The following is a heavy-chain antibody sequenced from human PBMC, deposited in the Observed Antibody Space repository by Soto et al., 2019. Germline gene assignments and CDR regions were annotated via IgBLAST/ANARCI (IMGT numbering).Heavy chain of an antibody. D-gene: IGHD3-22*01. CDR1: GFTFSNAW. V-gene: IGHV3-15*01. CDR2: IKSKTDGGTT. CDR3: TTDGGYYDSGGYYYPYYFDY. J-gene: IGHJ4*02. Sequence: GGSLRLSCAASGFTFSNAWMSWVRQAPGKGLEWVGRIKSKTDGGTTDYAAPVKGRFTISRDDSKNTLYLQMNSLKTEDTAVYYCTTDGGYYDSGGYYYPYYFDYWGQGTLVTVSS.